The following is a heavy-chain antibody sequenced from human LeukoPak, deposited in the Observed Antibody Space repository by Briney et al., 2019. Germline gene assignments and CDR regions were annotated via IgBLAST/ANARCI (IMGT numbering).Heavy chain of an antibody. CDR2: ISYSGST. CDR1: GGSISSRPYY. Sequence: SETLSLTCTVSGGSISSRPYYWGWVRQPPGKGLEWIGSISYSGSTYYNASLKSRVTISVDTSKNHFSLRLSSVTAADTAVYYCATLEIGDYYLDYWGQGTLVTVSS. J-gene: IGHJ4*02. CDR3: ATLEIGDYYLDY. V-gene: IGHV4-39*01. D-gene: IGHD3-16*01.